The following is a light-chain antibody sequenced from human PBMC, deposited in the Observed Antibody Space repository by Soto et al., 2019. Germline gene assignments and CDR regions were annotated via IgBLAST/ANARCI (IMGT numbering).Light chain of an antibody. V-gene: IGKV2-28*01. CDR2: LAS. CDR3: MQTLQTPYT. Sequence: DSVMTQSPLSLPVAPGEPASISCRSSQSLLHSNGYNYLDWYLQKPGQSPQLLIYLASSRASGVPDRFSGSGSGTDFTLKISRVEAEDVGVYYCMQTLQTPYTFGQGTKLEIK. J-gene: IGKJ2*01. CDR1: QSLLHSNGYNY.